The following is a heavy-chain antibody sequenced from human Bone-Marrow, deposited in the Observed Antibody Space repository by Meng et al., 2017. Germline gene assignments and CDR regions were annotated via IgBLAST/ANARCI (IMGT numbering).Heavy chain of an antibody. CDR2: ISSSSSYI. CDR3: ARAARNTDTIFGVVSLY. Sequence: GESLKISCAASGFTFSSYSMNWVRQAPGKGLEWVSSISSSSSYIYYADSVKGRFTISRDNAKNSLYPQMNSLRAEDTAVYYCARAARNTDTIFGVVSLYWGQGTLVTVSS. CDR1: GFTFSSYS. V-gene: IGHV3-21*01. J-gene: IGHJ4*02. D-gene: IGHD3-3*01.